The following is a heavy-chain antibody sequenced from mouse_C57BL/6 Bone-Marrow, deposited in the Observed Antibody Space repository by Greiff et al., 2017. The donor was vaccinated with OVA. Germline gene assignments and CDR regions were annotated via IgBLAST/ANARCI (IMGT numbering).Heavy chain of an antibody. CDR3: RWLLPAMDY. CDR1: GYTFTSYT. J-gene: IGHJ4*01. CDR2: INPSSGYT. V-gene: IGHV1-4*01. D-gene: IGHD2-3*01. Sequence: VQLQESGAELARPGASVKMSCKASGYTFTSYTMHWVKQRPGQGLEWIGYINPSSGYTKYNQKFKDKATLTADKSSSTAYMQLSSLTSEDSAVYYCRWLLPAMDYWGQGTSVTVSS.